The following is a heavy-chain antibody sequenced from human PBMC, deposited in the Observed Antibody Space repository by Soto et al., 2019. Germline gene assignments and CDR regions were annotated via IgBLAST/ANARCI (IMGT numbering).Heavy chain of an antibody. CDR1: GFTFGNYW. CDR2: ISEDGSDK. CDR3: ARDIPNGACYLDY. D-gene: IGHD1-26*01. J-gene: IGHJ4*02. Sequence: EVKLVESGGGLVQPGGYLRLSCATSGFTFGNYWMTWVRQAPGRGLEWVANISEDGSDKGYVDSVTGRFTIIRDNTGNSLILQMNNPRAEDTAVYYSARDIPNGACYLDYCGQGALVTVSS. V-gene: IGHV3-7*01.